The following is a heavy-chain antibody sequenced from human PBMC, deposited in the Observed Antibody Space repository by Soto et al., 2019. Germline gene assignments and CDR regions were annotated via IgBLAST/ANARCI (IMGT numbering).Heavy chain of an antibody. V-gene: IGHV3-48*03. CDR1: GFSFSSYD. CDR2: ITASGTTA. D-gene: IGHD3-22*01. CDR3: ARSFDSSVYFSY. Sequence: EVQLVDSGGGLVQPGGSLRLSCAASGFSFSSYDMNWVRQAPGKGLEWVSHITASGTTAYYSDSVRGRFTISRDNARNSLYLQMNSLRAEDTAVYYCARSFDSSVYFSYWGQGTLVTVSS. J-gene: IGHJ4*02.